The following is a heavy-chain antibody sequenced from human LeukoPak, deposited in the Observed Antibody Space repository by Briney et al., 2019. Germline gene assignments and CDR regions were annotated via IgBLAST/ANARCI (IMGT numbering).Heavy chain of an antibody. J-gene: IGHJ4*02. CDR3: ARDGGSYYGNLPNY. D-gene: IGHD3-10*01. CDR1: GYTFTGYY. CDR2: INPNSGGT. Sequence: GASVKVSCKASGYTFTGYYMHWVRQAPGQGLEWMGWINPNSGGTNYAQKFQGRVTMIRDTSISTAYMELSRLRSDDTAVYYCARDGGSYYGNLPNYWGQGTLVTVSS. V-gene: IGHV1-2*02.